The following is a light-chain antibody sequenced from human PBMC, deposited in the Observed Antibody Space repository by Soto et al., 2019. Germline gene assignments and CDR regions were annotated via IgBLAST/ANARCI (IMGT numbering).Light chain of an antibody. CDR1: SSVVGSYNL. CDR3: CSYAGSSTYV. Sequence: QSALTQPASVSGSPGQSITISCTGTSSVVGSYNLVSWYQQHPGKAPKLMIYEVSKRPSGVSNRFSGSKSGNTASLTISGPQAEDEADYYCCSYAGSSTYVFGTGTKVTVL. J-gene: IGLJ1*01. CDR2: EVS. V-gene: IGLV2-23*02.